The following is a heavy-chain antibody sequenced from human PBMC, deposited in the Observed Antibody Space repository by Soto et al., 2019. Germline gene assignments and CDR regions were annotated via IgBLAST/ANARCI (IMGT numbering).Heavy chain of an antibody. CDR1: GFSFGSFG. CDR3: TRNYGQYEVFDI. D-gene: IGHD4-17*01. CDR2: IXDDANXT. V-gene: IGHV3-30*12. Sequence: GXSLRLSCAASGFSFGSFGMHWVRQVPGKGLEWVAVIXDDANXTIYADYVKGXXTITRDNXXNTLYLQMNTLRAEDTAMFYCTRNYGQYEVFDIWGQGTMVTVSS. J-gene: IGHJ3*02.